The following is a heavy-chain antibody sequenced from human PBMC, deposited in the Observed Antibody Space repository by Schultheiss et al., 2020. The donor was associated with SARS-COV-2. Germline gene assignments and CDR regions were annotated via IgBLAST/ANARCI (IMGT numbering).Heavy chain of an antibody. CDR2: IIPIFGTA. CDR3: ARVSYYGSGSRIPPFYYGMDV. D-gene: IGHD3-10*01. V-gene: IGHV1-69*13. CDR1: GGTFSSYA. Sequence: SVKVSCKASGGTFSSYAISWVRQAPGQGLEWMGGIIPIFGTANYAQKFQGRVTITADESTSTAYMELSRLRSDDTAVYYCARVSYYGSGSRIPPFYYGMDVWGQGTTVTVSS. J-gene: IGHJ6*02.